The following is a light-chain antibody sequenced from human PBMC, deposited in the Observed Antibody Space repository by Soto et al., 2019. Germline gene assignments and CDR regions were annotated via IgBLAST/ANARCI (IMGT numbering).Light chain of an antibody. CDR3: QQYDNLPLT. Sequence: DVQMTQSPSSLSASVGDRIIITCQASQHINNYLNWYQQKPGRAPRLLIHDVSNSATGVPSRFSGSGFGTDFTFTINSLQPEDFATYYCQQYDNLPLTFGPGTRVDVK. CDR1: QHINNY. J-gene: IGKJ3*01. V-gene: IGKV1-33*01. CDR2: DVS.